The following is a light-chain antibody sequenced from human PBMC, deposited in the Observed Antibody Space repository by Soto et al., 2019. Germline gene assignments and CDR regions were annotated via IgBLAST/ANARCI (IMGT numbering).Light chain of an antibody. CDR1: SSDVGGYDY. V-gene: IGLV2-11*01. Sequence: QSALTQPRSVSGSPGQSVTISCAGTSSDVGGYDYVSWYQQHPDKVPKILIFDVTKRPSGVPARFTGSKSGNTASLTISGLQADDEADYYCCSYAGSQTVIFGGGTKLTVL. CDR3: CSYAGSQTVI. J-gene: IGLJ2*01. CDR2: DVT.